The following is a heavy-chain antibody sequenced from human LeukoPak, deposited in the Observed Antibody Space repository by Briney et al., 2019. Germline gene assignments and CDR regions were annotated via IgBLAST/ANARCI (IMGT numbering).Heavy chain of an antibody. V-gene: IGHV1-8*01. CDR3: ATGLRYCGGDCSLDY. J-gene: IGHJ4*02. D-gene: IGHD2-21*02. Sequence: ASVKVSCTASGYTFTSYDINWVRQATGQGLEWMGWMNPNSGNTGYAQKFQGRVTMTRNTSISTAYMELSSLRSEDTAVYYCATGLRYCGGDCSLDYWGQGTLVTVSS. CDR1: GYTFTSYD. CDR2: MNPNSGNT.